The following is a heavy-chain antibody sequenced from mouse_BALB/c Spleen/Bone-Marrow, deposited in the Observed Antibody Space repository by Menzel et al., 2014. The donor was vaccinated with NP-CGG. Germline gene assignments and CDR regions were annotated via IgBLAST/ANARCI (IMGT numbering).Heavy chain of an antibody. Sequence: EVHLVESGGGLVKPGGSLKLSCAASGFTFXDYAVSWVRQSPEKRLEWVATITSGGGSTYYPDSVKGRFTISRDNAKNTLYLQMSSLRSEDTAMYYCARQENWALDYWGQGTTLTVSS. CDR3: ARQENWALDY. J-gene: IGHJ2*01. CDR2: ITSGGGST. D-gene: IGHD4-1*01. CDR1: GFTFXDYA. V-gene: IGHV5-9-3*01.